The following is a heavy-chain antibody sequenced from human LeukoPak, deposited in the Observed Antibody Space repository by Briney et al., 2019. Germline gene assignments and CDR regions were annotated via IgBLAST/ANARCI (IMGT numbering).Heavy chain of an antibody. CDR1: GFTFSTYS. CDR2: ISSSSSTI. V-gene: IGHV3-48*01. CDR3: ARAPKGDFWSGYSYSYYYYMDV. D-gene: IGHD3-3*01. Sequence: PGGSLRLSCAASGFTFSTYSMNWVRQAPGKGLEWVSYISSSSSTIYYADSVKGRFTISRDNAKNSLYLQMNSLRAEDTAVYYCARAPKGDFWSGYSYSYYYYMDVWGKGTTVTVSS. J-gene: IGHJ6*03.